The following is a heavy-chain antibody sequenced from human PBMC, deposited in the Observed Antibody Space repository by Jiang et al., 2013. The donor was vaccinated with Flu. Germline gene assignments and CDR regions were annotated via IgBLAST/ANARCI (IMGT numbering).Heavy chain of an antibody. CDR1: GGSISSSSYY. D-gene: IGHD1-26*01. J-gene: IGHJ3*02. CDR2: IYYSGST. V-gene: IGHV4-39*07. CDR3: ARPEYTESYYYAFGI. Sequence: GSGLVKPSETLSLTCTVSGGSISSSSYYWGWIRQPPGKGLEWIGSIYYSGSTYYNPSLQGRVAISVDTSKNQFSLRMTSLTAAGTAVYYCARPEYTESYYYAFGIWGQGTMVTVSS.